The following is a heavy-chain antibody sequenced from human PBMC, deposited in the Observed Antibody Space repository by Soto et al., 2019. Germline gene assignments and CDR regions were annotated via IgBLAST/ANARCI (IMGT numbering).Heavy chain of an antibody. V-gene: IGHV3-33*01. CDR1: GFTFSSYG. Sequence: QVQLVESGGGVVQPGRSLRLSCAASGFTFSSYGMHWVRQAPGKGLEWVAVIWYDGSNKYYADSVKGRFTISRDNSKNXLXLXXNSLRAEDTAVYYCARDDIVVVPAASYYYYYGMDVWGQGTTVTVSS. J-gene: IGHJ6*02. CDR3: ARDDIVVVPAASYYYYYGMDV. D-gene: IGHD2-2*01. CDR2: IWYDGSNK.